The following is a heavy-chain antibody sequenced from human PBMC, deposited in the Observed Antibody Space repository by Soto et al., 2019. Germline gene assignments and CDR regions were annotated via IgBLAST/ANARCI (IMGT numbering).Heavy chain of an antibody. V-gene: IGHV3-23*01. CDR1: GFTFSSYA. CDR3: AKSLVGATSAFDI. CDR2: ISGSGGTT. Sequence: GVPLRLSCTASGFTFSSYAMTWVRQAPGKGLEWVSAISGSGGTTYYADSVKGRFTSSRDNSKNTLYLQMNSLRAEDTAVYYCAKSLVGATSAFDIWGQGTMVTVSS. J-gene: IGHJ3*02. D-gene: IGHD1-26*01.